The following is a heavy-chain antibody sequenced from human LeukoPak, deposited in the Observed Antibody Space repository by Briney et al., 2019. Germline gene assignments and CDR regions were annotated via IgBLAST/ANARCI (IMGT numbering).Heavy chain of an antibody. V-gene: IGHV1-46*01. CDR3: ARDYDFWSGYYRYYFDH. Sequence: ASVKVSCKASGYTFTSYYMHWVRQAPGQGLEWMGIINPSGGSTSYAQKFQGRVTMTRDTSTSTVYMELSSLRSEDTAVYYCARDYDFWSGYYRYYFDHWGQGTLVTVSS. CDR1: GYTFTSYY. D-gene: IGHD3-3*01. J-gene: IGHJ4*02. CDR2: INPSGGST.